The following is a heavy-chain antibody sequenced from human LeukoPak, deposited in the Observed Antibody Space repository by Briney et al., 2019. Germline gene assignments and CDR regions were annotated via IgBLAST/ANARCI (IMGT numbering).Heavy chain of an antibody. CDR2: ISWNSGSI. CDR3: AKVGVRGVIMGYFDY. D-gene: IGHD3-10*01. Sequence: PGGSLRLSCAASGFTFDDYAMHWVRQAPGKGLEWVSGISWNSGSIGYADSVKGRFTISRDNAKNSLYLQMNSLRAEDTAVYYCAKVGVRGVIMGYFDYWGQGTLVTVSS. J-gene: IGHJ4*02. CDR1: GFTFDDYA. V-gene: IGHV3-9*01.